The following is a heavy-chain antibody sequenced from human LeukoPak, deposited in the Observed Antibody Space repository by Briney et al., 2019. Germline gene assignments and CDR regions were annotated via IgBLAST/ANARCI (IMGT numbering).Heavy chain of an antibody. CDR2: FDPEDGET. CDR3: ATVTPQYVDAFDI. D-gene: IGHD3-16*01. Sequence: ASVKVCCKVSGYTLTESSMHWVRQAPGKGLVWMRGFDPEDGETIYAQKFQGRVTMTEDTSTDTAYMELSSMRSEDTAVYYCATVTPQYVDAFDIWGQGTMVTVSS. V-gene: IGHV1-24*01. CDR1: GYTLTESS. J-gene: IGHJ3*02.